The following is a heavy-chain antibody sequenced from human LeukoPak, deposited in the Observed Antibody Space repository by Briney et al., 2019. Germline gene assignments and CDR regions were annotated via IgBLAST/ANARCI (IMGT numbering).Heavy chain of an antibody. D-gene: IGHD3-9*01. CDR1: GGSISSSSYY. CDR2: IYYSGST. V-gene: IGHV4-39*07. J-gene: IGHJ5*02. Sequence: PSETLSLTCTVSGGSISSSSYYWGWIRQPPGKGLEWIGSIYYSGSTYYNPSLKSRVTISVDTSKNQFSLKLSSVTAADTAVYYCARERTPRYYDILTGNPNWFDPWGQGTLVTVSS. CDR3: ARERTPRYYDILTGNPNWFDP.